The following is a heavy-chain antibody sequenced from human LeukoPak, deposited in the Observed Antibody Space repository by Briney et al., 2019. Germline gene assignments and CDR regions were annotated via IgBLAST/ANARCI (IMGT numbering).Heavy chain of an antibody. Sequence: GASVKVSCKVSGYTLPELSMHWVRQAPGKGLEWMVTFHPENDERIYAQKFQGRITITEDTSTDTAYMKLSSLTSEDTAMYYCATTPSSGDSAPFDYWGQGTLVIVSS. CDR1: GYTLPELS. CDR3: ATTPSSGDSAPFDY. J-gene: IGHJ4*02. CDR2: FHPENDER. D-gene: IGHD5-12*01. V-gene: IGHV1-24*01.